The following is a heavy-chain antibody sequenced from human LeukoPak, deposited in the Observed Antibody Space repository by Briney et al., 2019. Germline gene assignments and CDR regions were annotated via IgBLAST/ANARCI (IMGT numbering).Heavy chain of an antibody. J-gene: IGHJ5*02. CDR3: ARASLGGLHP. D-gene: IGHD3-16*01. CDR1: GGSISSGGYY. V-gene: IGHV4-39*07. CDR2: INHSGST. Sequence: SETLSLTCTVSGGSISSGGYYWSWIRQPPGKGLEWIGEINHSGSTNYNPSLKSRVTISVDTSKNQFSLKLSSVTAADTAVYYCARASLGGLHPWGQGTLVTVSS.